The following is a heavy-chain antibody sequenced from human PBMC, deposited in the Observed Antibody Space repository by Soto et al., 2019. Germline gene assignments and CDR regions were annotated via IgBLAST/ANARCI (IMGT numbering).Heavy chain of an antibody. CDR3: AKETLVGDYYYYGMDV. D-gene: IGHD1-26*01. CDR2: ISYDGSNK. Sequence: PGGSLRLSCAASGFTFSSYGMHWVRQAPGKGLEWVAVISYDGSNKYYADSVKGRFTISRDNSKNTLYLQMNSLRAEDTAVYYCAKETLVGDYYYYGMDVWGQGTTVTVSS. CDR1: GFTFSSYG. V-gene: IGHV3-30*18. J-gene: IGHJ6*02.